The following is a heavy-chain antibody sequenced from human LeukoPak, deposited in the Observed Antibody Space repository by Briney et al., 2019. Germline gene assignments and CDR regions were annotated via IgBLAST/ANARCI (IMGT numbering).Heavy chain of an antibody. Sequence: GASVKVSCKASGYTFTSYGISWLRQVPGQGLEWMGWISAYNGYTNYRQRLQGRVTMTIDTSMSTAYMELRSLRSDDTAVYYCASSPDWLGTYYFDYWGQGTPVTVSS. CDR3: ASSPDWLGTYYFDY. V-gene: IGHV1-18*01. CDR2: ISAYNGYT. CDR1: GYTFTSYG. J-gene: IGHJ4*02. D-gene: IGHD3-9*01.